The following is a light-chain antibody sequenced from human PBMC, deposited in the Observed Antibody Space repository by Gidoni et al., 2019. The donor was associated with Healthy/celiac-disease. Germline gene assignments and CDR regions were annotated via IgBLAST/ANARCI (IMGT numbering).Light chain of an antibody. V-gene: IGLV1-40*01. Sequence: QSVLTQPPSVSGAPGQRVPLSCTGSSSNIGAGYDVHWYQQLPGTAPKLLIYGNSNRPSGVPDRFSGSKSGTSASLAITGLQAEDEADYYCQSYDSSLSVWVFGGGTKLTVL. CDR2: GNS. CDR1: SSNIGAGYD. J-gene: IGLJ3*02. CDR3: QSYDSSLSVWV.